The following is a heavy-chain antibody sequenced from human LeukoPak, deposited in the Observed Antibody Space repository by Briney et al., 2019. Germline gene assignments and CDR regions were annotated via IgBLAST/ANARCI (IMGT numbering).Heavy chain of an antibody. Sequence: GASVKVSCKASGYTFTGYYMHWVRQAPGQGLEWMGRINPNSGGTNYAQKFQGRVTMTRDTSISTAYMELSRLRSDDTAVYYCASGLDFDWFYFDYWGQGTLVTVSS. CDR2: INPNSGGT. J-gene: IGHJ4*02. CDR3: ASGLDFDWFYFDY. CDR1: GYTFTGYY. D-gene: IGHD3-9*01. V-gene: IGHV1-2*06.